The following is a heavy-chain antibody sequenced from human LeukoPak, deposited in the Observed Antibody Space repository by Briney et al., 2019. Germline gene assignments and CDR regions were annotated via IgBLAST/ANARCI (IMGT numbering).Heavy chain of an antibody. D-gene: IGHD5-18*01. Sequence: GGSLRLSCAASGFTFSSYGMHWVRQAPGKGLEWVAVIWYDGSNKYYADSVKGRFTISRDNSKNTLYLQMNSLRAEDTAVYYCAKDRSYSYGGIDYWGQGTLVTVSS. V-gene: IGHV3-33*06. CDR1: GFTFSSYG. CDR2: IWYDGSNK. J-gene: IGHJ4*02. CDR3: AKDRSYSYGGIDY.